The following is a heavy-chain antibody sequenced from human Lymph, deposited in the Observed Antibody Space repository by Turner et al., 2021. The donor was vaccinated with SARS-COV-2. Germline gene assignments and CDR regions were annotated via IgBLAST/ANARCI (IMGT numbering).Heavy chain of an antibody. CDR3: ARDLDTAGGMDV. D-gene: IGHD5-18*01. V-gene: IGHV3-53*04. J-gene: IGHJ6*02. CDR2: IYSGGST. Sequence: EVQLVESGGGLAQPGRSLRPSCAASGLTVSSNYMTWVRQAPGKGLEWVSVIYSGGSTYYADSVKGRFTISRHNSKNTLYLQMNSLRAEDTAVYYCARDLDTAGGMDVWGQGTTVTVSS. CDR1: GLTVSSNY.